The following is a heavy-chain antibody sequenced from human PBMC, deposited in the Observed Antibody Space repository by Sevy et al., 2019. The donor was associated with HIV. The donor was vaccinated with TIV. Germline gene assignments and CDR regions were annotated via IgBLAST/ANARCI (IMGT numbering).Heavy chain of an antibody. CDR2: ISAYNGDT. CDR1: GYTFTSYG. J-gene: IGHJ3*02. Sequence: ASVKVSYKASGYTFTSYGISWVRQAPGQGLEWMGWISAYNGDTNYAQKLQGRVTMTTDTSTSTAYMELTSLRSDDTAVYFCARGYYDFWSGYYRRDAFDSWGQGTRVTVSS. V-gene: IGHV1-18*01. D-gene: IGHD3-3*01. CDR3: ARGYYDFWSGYYRRDAFDS.